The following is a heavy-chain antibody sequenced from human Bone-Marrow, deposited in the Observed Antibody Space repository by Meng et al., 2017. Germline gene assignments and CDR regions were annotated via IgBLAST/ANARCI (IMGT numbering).Heavy chain of an antibody. J-gene: IGHJ4*02. Sequence: SVKVSCKASGGTFSSYAISWVRQAPGQGLEWMGGIIPIFGTANYAQKFQGRVTITADKSTSTAYTELRSLRSDDTAVYYCASGLEEYGGPDYWGQGTLVTVSS. CDR3: ASGLEEYGGPDY. D-gene: IGHD4-23*01. CDR1: GGTFSSYA. V-gene: IGHV1-69*06. CDR2: IIPIFGTA.